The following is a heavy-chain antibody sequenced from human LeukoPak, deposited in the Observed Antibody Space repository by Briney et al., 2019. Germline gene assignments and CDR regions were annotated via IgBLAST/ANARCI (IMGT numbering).Heavy chain of an antibody. D-gene: IGHD3-16*02. Sequence: MASETLSLTCAVYGGSFSGYYWSWIRQPPGKGLEWIGEINHSGSTNYNPSLKSRVTISVDTSKNQFSLKLSSVTAADTAVYYCARERLYYDYVWGSYRQRLAFDYWGQGTLVTASS. J-gene: IGHJ4*02. CDR1: GGSFSGYY. V-gene: IGHV4-34*01. CDR3: ARERLYYDYVWGSYRQRLAFDY. CDR2: INHSGST.